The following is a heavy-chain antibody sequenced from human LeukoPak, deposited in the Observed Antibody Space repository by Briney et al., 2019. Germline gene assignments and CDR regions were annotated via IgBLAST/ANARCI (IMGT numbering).Heavy chain of an antibody. CDR3: ARESYYYDTSAPVY. J-gene: IGHJ4*02. Sequence: GSLRLSCAASGFTVSSNYMSWVRQAPGKGLEWVSVIYSGGSTYYADSVKGRFTISRDNSKNTLYLQMNSLRAEDTAVYYCARESYYYDTSAPVYWGQGTLVTVSS. CDR2: IYSGGST. V-gene: IGHV3-53*01. CDR1: GFTVSSNY. D-gene: IGHD3-22*01.